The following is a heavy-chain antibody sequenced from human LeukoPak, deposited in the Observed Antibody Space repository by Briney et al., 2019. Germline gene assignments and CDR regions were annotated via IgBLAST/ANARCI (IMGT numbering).Heavy chain of an antibody. CDR3: AKDRAGSYFDY. Sequence: GGSLRLSCAASGFIFSSYDFNWVRQAPGKGLEWVSYISSRSRTIYYADSVKGRFTISRDNSKNTLYLQMNSLRAEDTAVYYCAKDRAGSYFDYWGQGTLVTVSS. J-gene: IGHJ4*02. CDR2: ISSRSRTI. V-gene: IGHV3-48*01. CDR1: GFIFSSYD. D-gene: IGHD1-26*01.